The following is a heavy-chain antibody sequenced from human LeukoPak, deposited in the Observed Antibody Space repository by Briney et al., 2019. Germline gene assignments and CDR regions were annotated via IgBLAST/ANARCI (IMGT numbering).Heavy chain of an antibody. CDR3: AKTPSGPEYYFDY. CDR2: ISYDGSNK. CDR1: GFTFSSYG. Sequence: GGSLRLSCAASGFTFSSYGMHWVRQAPGKGLEWVAVISYDGSNKYYADSVKGRFTISRDNSKNTLYLQMNSLRAEDTAVYYCAKTPSGPEYYFDYWGQGTLVTVSS. V-gene: IGHV3-30*18. J-gene: IGHJ4*02. D-gene: IGHD2/OR15-2a*01.